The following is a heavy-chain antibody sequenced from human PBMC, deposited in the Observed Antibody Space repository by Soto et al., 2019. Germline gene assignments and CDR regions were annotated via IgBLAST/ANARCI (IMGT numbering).Heavy chain of an antibody. J-gene: IGHJ4*02. CDR1: GASITSGRSY. CDR3: ARDNGYGHFAS. V-gene: IGHV4-31*03. Sequence: QVQLQESGPGLVKPSQTLSLTCTVSGASITSGRSYWIWIRQHPGKGLEWIGYMFYTGSTYYHPSLKSRVNISADTSKNQVSLRLSSLTPADTAVYYCARDNGYGHFASWGQGTLVTVSS. D-gene: IGHD5-12*01. CDR2: MFYTGST.